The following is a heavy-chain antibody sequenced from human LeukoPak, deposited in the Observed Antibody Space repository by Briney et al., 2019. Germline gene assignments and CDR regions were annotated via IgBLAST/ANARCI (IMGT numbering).Heavy chain of an antibody. D-gene: IGHD4-17*01. CDR3: ARDSGDDYGDYYGMDV. Sequence: GASVKVSCKASGYTFTSYGISWVRQAPGQGLEGMGWISAYNGNTNYAQKLQGRVTMTTDTSTSTAYMELRSLRSDDTAVYYCARDSGDDYGDYYGMDVWGQGTTVTVSS. CDR2: ISAYNGNT. J-gene: IGHJ6*02. CDR1: GYTFTSYG. V-gene: IGHV1-18*01.